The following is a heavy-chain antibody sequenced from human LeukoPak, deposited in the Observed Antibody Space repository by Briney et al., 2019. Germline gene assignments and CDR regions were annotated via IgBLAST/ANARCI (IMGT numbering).Heavy chain of an antibody. CDR3: ARLRNWAWDFDS. V-gene: IGHV4-39*01. J-gene: IGHJ4*02. CDR2: IYYSGST. D-gene: IGHD7-27*01. Sequence: PSETLSLTCTVSGDSISSSNYYWGWIRQPPGKGLEYIGSIYYSGSTYYNPSLKSRVTISVDTSKNQFSLYLSSVTAADAAVYLCARLRNWAWDFDSWGQGTLVTVSS. CDR1: GDSISSSNYY.